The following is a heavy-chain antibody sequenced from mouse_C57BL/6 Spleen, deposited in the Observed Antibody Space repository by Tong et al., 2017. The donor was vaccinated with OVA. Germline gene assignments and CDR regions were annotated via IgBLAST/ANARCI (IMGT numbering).Heavy chain of an antibody. J-gene: IGHJ2*01. CDR1: GYAFSSSW. CDR3: TTVLERVLYYFDY. V-gene: IGHV1-5*01. D-gene: IGHD1-1*01. Sequence: EVQLQESGAELVKPGASVKISCKASGYAFSSSWMHWVKQRPGQGLEWIGAIYPGNSDTSYNQKFKGKAKLTAVTSASTAYMELSSLTNEDSAVYYCTTVLERVLYYFDYWGQGTTLTVSS. CDR2: IYPGNSDT.